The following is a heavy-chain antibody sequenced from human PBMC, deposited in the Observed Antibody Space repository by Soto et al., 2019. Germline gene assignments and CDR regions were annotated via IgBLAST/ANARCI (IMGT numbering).Heavy chain of an antibody. D-gene: IGHD6-19*01. CDR1: GGTFCRDS. CDR2: SVPMYDTP. J-gene: IGHJ3*02. CDR3: AREWGDRPVAGSDAFET. Sequence: QVQLVQSGTDMKNPGSSVRVSCKASGGTFCRDSFSWLRQAPGQGPEWTGGSVPMYDTPVYSAKFQGSVTSTADEAVTTAYMELSSLRSEVTAVYFWAREWGDRPVAGSDAFETWGHGTVVTV. V-gene: IGHV1-69*01.